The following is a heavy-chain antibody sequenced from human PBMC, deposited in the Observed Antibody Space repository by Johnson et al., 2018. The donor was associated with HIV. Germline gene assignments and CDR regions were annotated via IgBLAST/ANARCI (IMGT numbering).Heavy chain of an antibody. CDR1: GFTFDDYG. J-gene: IGHJ3*02. V-gene: IGHV3-20*04. D-gene: IGHD3-22*01. Sequence: EQLVESGGGVVRPGGSLRLSCAAAGFTFDDYGMSWVRQAPGKGLEWVSGIHWNGGRTVYVDSMKGRFTISRDNAKNSLYLQMNSLRAEDTALYYCARDYYDSSGSDAFDIWGQGTMVTVSS. CDR2: IHWNGGRT. CDR3: ARDYYDSSGSDAFDI.